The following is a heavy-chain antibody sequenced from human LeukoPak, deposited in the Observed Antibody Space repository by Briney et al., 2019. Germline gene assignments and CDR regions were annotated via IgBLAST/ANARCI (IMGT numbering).Heavy chain of an antibody. Sequence: SETLSLTCAVYGGSFSGYYWSWIRQPPGKGLEWIGEINHSGSTNYNPSLKSRVTISVDTSKNQFSLKLSSVTAADTAVYYCARHGSRGPTRNYYGSGSYYKLDYWGQGTLVTVSS. J-gene: IGHJ4*02. CDR2: INHSGST. CDR1: GGSFSGYY. D-gene: IGHD3-10*01. V-gene: IGHV4-34*01. CDR3: ARHGSRGPTRNYYGSGSYYKLDY.